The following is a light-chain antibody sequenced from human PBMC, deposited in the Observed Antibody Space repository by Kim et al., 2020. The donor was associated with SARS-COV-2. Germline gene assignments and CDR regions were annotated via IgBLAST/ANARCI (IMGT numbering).Light chain of an antibody. J-gene: IGKJ1*01. Sequence: SPGERATLSCRAGQSVTSNFLAWYQQKPGQAPRLLIYGASSRATDIPDRFSGSGSGTDFTLTISRLEPEDFVVYYCQQYGNSPWTFGRGTKVDIK. CDR1: QSVTSNF. V-gene: IGKV3-20*01. CDR2: GAS. CDR3: QQYGNSPWT.